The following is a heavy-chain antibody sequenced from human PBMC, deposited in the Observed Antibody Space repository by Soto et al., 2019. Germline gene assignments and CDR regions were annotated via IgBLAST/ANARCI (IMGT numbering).Heavy chain of an antibody. V-gene: IGHV3-23*01. CDR3: AKDQGSTLYYFDY. J-gene: IGHJ4*02. D-gene: IGHD2-2*01. CDR2: ISGSGGNT. Sequence: GGSLRLSCAASGFTFSNYAVSWLRQAPGKGLEWVSISGSGGNTYYADSVKGRFTISRDNSKNTLYLQMNSLRAEDTAVYYCAKDQGSTLYYFDYWGQGTLVTVSS. CDR1: GFTFSNYA.